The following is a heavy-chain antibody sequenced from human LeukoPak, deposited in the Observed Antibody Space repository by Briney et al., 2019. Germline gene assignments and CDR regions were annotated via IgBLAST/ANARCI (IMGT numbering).Heavy chain of an antibody. Sequence: ASVKVSCKASGYTFISYDINWVRQATGQGLEWMGWISAYNGNTNYAQKLQGRVTMTTDTSTSTAYMELRSLRSDDTAVYYCARDLDYVSYYYGMDVWGQGTTVTVSS. CDR2: ISAYNGNT. CDR3: ARDLDYVSYYYGMDV. V-gene: IGHV1-18*01. D-gene: IGHD3-10*02. CDR1: GYTFISYD. J-gene: IGHJ6*02.